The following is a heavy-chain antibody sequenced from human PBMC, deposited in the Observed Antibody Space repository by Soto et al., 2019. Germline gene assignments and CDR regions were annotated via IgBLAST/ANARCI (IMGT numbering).Heavy chain of an antibody. V-gene: IGHV3-64*01. CDR1: GFTFSSYA. Sequence: GGSLRLSCAASGFTFSSYAMHWVRQAPGKGLEYVSAISSNGGSTYYANSVKGRFTISRDNSKNTLYLQMGSLRAEDMAVYYCARAMIVVGPFEIWGQGTMVTVSS. D-gene: IGHD3-22*01. CDR2: ISSNGGST. CDR3: ARAMIVVGPFEI. J-gene: IGHJ3*02.